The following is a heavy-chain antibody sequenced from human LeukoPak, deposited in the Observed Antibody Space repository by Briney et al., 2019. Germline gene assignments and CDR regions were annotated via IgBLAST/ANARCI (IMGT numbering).Heavy chain of an antibody. D-gene: IGHD5-18*01. CDR1: GDSVSSNSAA. CDR3: ARDQRYSYGFIFGYFDC. V-gene: IGHV6-1*01. Sequence: SQTLSLTCAISGDSVSSNSAAWNWIRQSPSRGLEWLGRAYYRSKWYNDYAVSVKSRITINPDTSKNQFSLQLNSVTPEDTAVYYCARDQRYSYGFIFGYFDCWGQGTLVTVSS. J-gene: IGHJ4*02. CDR2: AYYRSKWYN.